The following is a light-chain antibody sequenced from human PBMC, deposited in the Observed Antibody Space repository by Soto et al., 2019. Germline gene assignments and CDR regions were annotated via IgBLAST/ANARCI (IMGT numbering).Light chain of an antibody. CDR1: QSISPY. V-gene: IGKV1-39*01. CDR2: AAS. Sequence: DIQMTQSPSSLSASVGDIVTITCRASQSISPYLNWYQQKPWQAPTRLIYAASSLQSGVPSRFSGSVSETDFTLTISSLQPEEFAHYYSQQSESTPFPFVPRTKGDIK. CDR3: QQSESTPFP. J-gene: IGKJ3*01.